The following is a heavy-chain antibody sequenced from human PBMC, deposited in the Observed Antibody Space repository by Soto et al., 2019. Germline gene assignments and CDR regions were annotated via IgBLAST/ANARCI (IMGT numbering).Heavy chain of an antibody. J-gene: IGHJ6*02. V-gene: IGHV3-9*01. CDR1: GFTFDDYA. CDR3: AKDQKIGTAYYYYTMDV. Sequence: EVQLVESGGGLVQPGGSLRLSCAASGFTFDDYAMHWVRQGPGKGLEWVSGISWNSGNILYADSVKGRFTISRDNAKNSLYLQMNSLTAEDTALYYCAKDQKIGTAYYYYTMDVWGQGTTVTVSS. CDR2: ISWNSGNI.